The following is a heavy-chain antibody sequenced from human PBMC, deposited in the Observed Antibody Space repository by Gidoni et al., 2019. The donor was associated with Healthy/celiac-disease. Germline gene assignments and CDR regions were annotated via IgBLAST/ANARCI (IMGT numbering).Heavy chain of an antibody. CDR2: IIPIFGTA. V-gene: IGHV1-69*01. Sequence: QVQLVQSGAEVKKPGSSVKVSCKASGGTFSSYAISWVRQAPGQGLEWMGGIIPIFGTANYAQKFQGRVTITADESTSTAYMELSSLRSEDTAVYYCARGEIVVVPAAISAPVTAMVTKEGYYYYYMDVWGKGTTVTVSS. CDR3: ARGEIVVVPAAISAPVTAMVTKEGYYYYYMDV. D-gene: IGHD2-2*02. CDR1: GGTFSSYA. J-gene: IGHJ6*03.